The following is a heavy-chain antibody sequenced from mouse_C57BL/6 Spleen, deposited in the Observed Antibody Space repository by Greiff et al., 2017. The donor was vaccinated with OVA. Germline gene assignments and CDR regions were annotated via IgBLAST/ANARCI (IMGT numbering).Heavy chain of an antibody. J-gene: IGHJ3*01. CDR3: ARETIRRFAY. CDR1: GYSITSGYY. V-gene: IGHV3-6*01. CDR2: ISYDGSN. Sequence: EVKLQESGPGLVKPSQSLSLTCSVTGYSITSGYYWNWIRQFPGNKLEWMGYISYDGSNNYNPSLKNRISITRDTSKNQFFLKLNSVTTEDTATYYCARETIRRFAYWGQGTLVTVSA. D-gene: IGHD1-1*02.